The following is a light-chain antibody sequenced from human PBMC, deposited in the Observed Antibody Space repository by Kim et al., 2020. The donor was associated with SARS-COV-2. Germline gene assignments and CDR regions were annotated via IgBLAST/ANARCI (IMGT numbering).Light chain of an antibody. CDR2: DNN. J-gene: IGLJ3*02. V-gene: IGLV1-51*01. CDR1: SSNIGNNY. Sequence: QSVLTQPPSVSAAPGQKVTIPCSGGSSNIGNNYVSWYQQFPGTAPKLLIYDNNKRPSGIPDRFSGSKSGTSATLGITGLQTGGEADYYCGTWDSSLSAVVFGGGTQLTVL. CDR3: GTWDSSLSAVV.